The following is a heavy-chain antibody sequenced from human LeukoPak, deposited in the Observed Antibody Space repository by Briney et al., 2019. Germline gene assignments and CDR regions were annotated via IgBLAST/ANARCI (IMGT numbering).Heavy chain of an antibody. CDR2: IYTDGGA. J-gene: IGHJ6*02. CDR3: AKRPPSVAGVTYGMDV. CDR1: GFTVSSNP. V-gene: IGHV3-53*01. Sequence: GGSLRLSCAASGFTVSSNPMSWVRQAPGKGLEWVSIIYTDGGAYYADSVKGRFTISRDSSNNTLYLQMNSLKAEDTAVYYCAKRPPSVAGVTYGMDVWGQGTTVTVSS. D-gene: IGHD6-19*01.